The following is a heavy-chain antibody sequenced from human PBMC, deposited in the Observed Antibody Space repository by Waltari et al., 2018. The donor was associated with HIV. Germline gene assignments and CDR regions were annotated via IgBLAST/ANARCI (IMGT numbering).Heavy chain of an antibody. D-gene: IGHD6-19*01. V-gene: IGHV3-9*01. J-gene: IGHJ5*02. Sequence: EVQLVESGGGLVQPGRSLRLSCAAPGFTFDDYAMHWVRQPPGKGLEWVSGISWNSGSIDYADSVKGRFTISRDNTKNSLYLQMNSVRAEDTALYYCAKDRGPFIAVAGTWGQGTLVTVSS. CDR3: AKDRGPFIAVAGT. CDR1: GFTFDDYA. CDR2: ISWNSGSI.